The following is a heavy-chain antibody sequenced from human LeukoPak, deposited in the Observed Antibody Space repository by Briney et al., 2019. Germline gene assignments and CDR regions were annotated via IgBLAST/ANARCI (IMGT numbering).Heavy chain of an antibody. CDR3: ARVDGSGSNFDY. CDR1: GGSISSYY. CDR2: IYYSGST. V-gene: IGHV4-59*01. J-gene: IGHJ4*02. Sequence: KTSETLSLTCTVSGGSISSYYWSWIRQPPGKGLEWIGYIYYSGSTNYNPSLKSRVTISVDTSKNQFSLKLSSVTAADTAVYYCARVDGSGSNFDYWGQGTLVTVSS. D-gene: IGHD3-10*01.